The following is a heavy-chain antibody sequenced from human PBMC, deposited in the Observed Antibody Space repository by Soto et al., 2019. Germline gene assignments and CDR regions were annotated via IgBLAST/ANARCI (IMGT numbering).Heavy chain of an antibody. CDR1: GFTFSGSA. J-gene: IGHJ6*02. D-gene: IGHD4-17*01. CDR2: IRSKANSYAT. V-gene: IGHV3-73*02. CDR3: TRHGVDYGDHHYYYGMDV. Sequence: EVQLVESGGGLVQPGGSLKLSCAASGFTFSGSAMHWVRQASGKGLEWVGRIRSKANSYATAYAASVKGRFTISRDDSKNTAYLQMNSLKPEDTAVYYCTRHGVDYGDHHYYYGMDVWGQGTTVTVSS.